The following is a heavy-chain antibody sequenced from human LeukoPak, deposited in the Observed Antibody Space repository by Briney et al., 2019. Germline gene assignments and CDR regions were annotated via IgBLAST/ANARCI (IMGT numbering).Heavy chain of an antibody. CDR1: GLTFSAYW. V-gene: IGHV3-7*05. J-gene: IGHJ4*02. CDR2: IKQDGTDK. Sequence: GGSLRLSCAASGLTFSAYWMTWVRQAPGKGLEWVANIKQDGTDKYYVDSVKGRFTISRDNAKNSLYLQMNSLRAEDTAVYYCARHALTGDDYFDYWGQGTLVTVSS. CDR3: ARHALTGDDYFDY. D-gene: IGHD7-27*01.